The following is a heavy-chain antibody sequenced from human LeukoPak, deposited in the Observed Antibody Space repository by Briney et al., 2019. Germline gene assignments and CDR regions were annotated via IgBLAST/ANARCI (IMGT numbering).Heavy chain of an antibody. D-gene: IGHD6-6*01. CDR3: ARYSSSHFDY. CDR2: IYYSGST. Sequence: PSETLSLTCTVSGGSNSSSSYSWGWIRQPPGKGLEWIGGIYYSGSTYYNPSLKSRGTISVDTSKNQFSLKLNSVTAADTAVYYCARYSSSHFDYWGQGTLVTVSS. J-gene: IGHJ4*02. CDR1: GGSNSSSSYS. V-gene: IGHV4-39*01.